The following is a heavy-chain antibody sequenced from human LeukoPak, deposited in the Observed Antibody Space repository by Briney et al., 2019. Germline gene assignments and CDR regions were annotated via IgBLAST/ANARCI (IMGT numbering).Heavy chain of an antibody. CDR3: VRDQERNAVAGTLGY. CDR2: ISSSSSYI. D-gene: IGHD6-19*01. CDR1: GFTFSSYS. J-gene: IGHJ4*02. Sequence: GGSLRLSCAASGFTFSSYSMNWVRQAPGKGLEWVSSISSSSSYIYYADSVKGRFTISRDNAKNSLYLQMNSLRAEDTAVYYCVRDQERNAVAGTLGYWGQGTLVTVSS. V-gene: IGHV3-21*01.